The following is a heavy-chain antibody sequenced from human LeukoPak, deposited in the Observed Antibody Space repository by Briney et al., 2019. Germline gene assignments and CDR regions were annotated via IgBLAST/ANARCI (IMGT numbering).Heavy chain of an antibody. CDR1: GGSISSGDYY. D-gene: IGHD4-17*01. J-gene: IGHJ5*02. Sequence: PSQTLSLTCTVSGGSISSGDYYWSWIRQPPGKGLEWIGYIYDSGSTYYNPSLKSRVTISVDTSKNQFSLKLSSVTAADTAVYYCARVGGGYGAKYNWFDPWGQGTLVTVSS. V-gene: IGHV4-30-4*01. CDR2: IYDSGST. CDR3: ARVGGGYGAKYNWFDP.